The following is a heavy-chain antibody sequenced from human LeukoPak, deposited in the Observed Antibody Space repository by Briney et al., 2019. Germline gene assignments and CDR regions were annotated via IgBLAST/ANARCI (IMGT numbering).Heavy chain of an antibody. CDR1: GGSISSGSYY. CDR2: IYTSGST. D-gene: IGHD3-3*01. CDR3: AASAYDFWSGYYDDY. Sequence: PSETLSLTCTVSGGSISSGSYYWSWIRQPAGKGLEWIGRIYTSGSTNYNPSLKSRVTISVDTSKNQFSLKLSSVTAADTAVYYCAASAYDFWSGYYDDYWGQGTLVTVPS. J-gene: IGHJ4*02. V-gene: IGHV4-61*02.